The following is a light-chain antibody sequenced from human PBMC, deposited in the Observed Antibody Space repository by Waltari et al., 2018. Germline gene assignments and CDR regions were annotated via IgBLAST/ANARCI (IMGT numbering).Light chain of an antibody. CDR1: QAINNY. CDR3: QHLNT. Sequence: DIQLTQSPSFMSASVGDSVTITCRASQAINNYLAWYQQKPGKAPALLIYAVSTLRGGVPARFSGSGSWTEFSLTSRSLQPEDFATYFCQHLNTFGGGTKVEIK. V-gene: IGKV1-9*01. J-gene: IGKJ4*01. CDR2: AVS.